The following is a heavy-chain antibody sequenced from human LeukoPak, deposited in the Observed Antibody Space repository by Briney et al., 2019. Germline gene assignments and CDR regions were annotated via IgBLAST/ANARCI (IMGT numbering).Heavy chain of an antibody. CDR2: ISSSSSYI. V-gene: IGHV3-21*01. D-gene: IGHD6-13*01. CDR3: ARVIGGAAADGMDV. CDR1: GFTFSSYS. Sequence: GGSLRLSCAASGFTFSSYSMNWVRQAPGKGLEWVSSISSSSSYIYYADSVKGRFTISRDNAKNSLYLQMNSLRAEDTAVYYCARVIGGAAADGMDVWGQGTTVTVSS. J-gene: IGHJ6*02.